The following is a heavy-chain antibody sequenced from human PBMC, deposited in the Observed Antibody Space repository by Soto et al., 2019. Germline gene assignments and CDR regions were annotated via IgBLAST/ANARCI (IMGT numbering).Heavy chain of an antibody. J-gene: IGHJ6*02. V-gene: IGHV3-30*18. CDR1: GFTFSSYG. D-gene: IGHD3-9*01. Sequence: LRLSCAASGFTFSSYGMHWVRQAPGKGLEWVAVISYDGSNKYYADSVKGRFTISRDNSKNTLYLQMNSLRAEDTAVYYCAKDDDILTGSTPDYYYGMDVWGQGTTVTVSS. CDR2: ISYDGSNK. CDR3: AKDDDILTGSTPDYYYGMDV.